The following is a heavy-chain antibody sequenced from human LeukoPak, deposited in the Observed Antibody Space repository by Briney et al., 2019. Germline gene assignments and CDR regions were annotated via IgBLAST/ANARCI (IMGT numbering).Heavy chain of an antibody. CDR3: ARKGIAAAGNWFDP. CDR1: GYTFTGYY. CDR2: INPNSGGT. V-gene: IGHV1-2*02. Sequence: ASVKVSCKASGYTFTGYYMRWVRQAPGQGLEWMGWINPNSGGTNYAQKFQGRVTMTRDTSISTAYMELSRLRSDDTAVYYCARKGIAAAGNWFDPWGQGTLVTVSS. J-gene: IGHJ5*02. D-gene: IGHD6-13*01.